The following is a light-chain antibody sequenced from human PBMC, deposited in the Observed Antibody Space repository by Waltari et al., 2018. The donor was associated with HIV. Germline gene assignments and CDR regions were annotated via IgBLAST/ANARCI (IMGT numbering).Light chain of an antibody. CDR2: PNA. Sequence: QSALTQPPSVSGAPGPRVTISCTAPRSTDIWTTYDDHWYQHVPGTAPRLIISPNAHRPSGVPDRFSASKSGTSASLAILGLQAEDEADYYCQSCDSRSAWPIFGGGTRLTV. CDR1: RSTDIWTTYD. J-gene: IGLJ2*01. CDR3: QSCDSRSAWPI. V-gene: IGLV1-40*01.